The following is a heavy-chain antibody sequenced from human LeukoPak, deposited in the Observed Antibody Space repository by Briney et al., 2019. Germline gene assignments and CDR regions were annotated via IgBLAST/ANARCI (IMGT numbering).Heavy chain of an antibody. D-gene: IGHD3-10*01. CDR1: GGSISSYY. CDR3: AKSNGYGLVDI. J-gene: IGHJ3*02. V-gene: IGHV4-59*12. Sequence: SETLSLTCTVSGGSISSYYWSWIRQHPGKGLEWIGYIYYTGSTHYNPSLKSRVTISVDRSRNQFSLKLTSVTAADTAVYYCAKSNGYGLVDIWGQGTMVTVSS. CDR2: IYYTGST.